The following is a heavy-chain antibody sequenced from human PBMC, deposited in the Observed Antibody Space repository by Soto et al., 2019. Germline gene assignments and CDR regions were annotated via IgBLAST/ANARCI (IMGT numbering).Heavy chain of an antibody. CDR3: ARARYSRAGSSYYYYGMDV. D-gene: IGHD3-9*01. V-gene: IGHV1-69*13. J-gene: IGHJ6*02. CDR2: IIPIFGTA. Sequence: SVKVSCKASGGTFSSYAISWVRQAPGQGLEWMGGIIPIFGTANYAQKFQGRVTITADESTSTAYMELSSLRSEDTAVYYCARARYSRAGSSYYYYGMDVWGQGTTVTVSS. CDR1: GGTFSSYA.